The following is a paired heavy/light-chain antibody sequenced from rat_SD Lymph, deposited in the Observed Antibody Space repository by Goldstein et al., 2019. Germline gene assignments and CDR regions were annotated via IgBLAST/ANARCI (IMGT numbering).Light chain of an antibody. CDR1: QSLVASDKNTY. J-gene: IGKJ2-3*01. V-gene: IGKV1S14*01. Sequence: DVVMTQTPPSLSVAIGQSVSISCKSSQSLVASDKNTYLNWLLQSPGRSPKRLIYQVSKLDSGVPDRFSGSGSEKDFTLKISRVEAEDLGVYYCLQGTHLPYTFGAGTKLELK. CDR2: QVS. CDR3: LQGTHLPYT.
Heavy chain of an antibody. Sequence: EVQLVESGGGLVQPGRSLKLSCVASGFTFNNYWMTWIRQAPGKGLEWVASITNTGGSTYYPDSVKGRFTISRDNAKSTLHLQMNSLRSEDTATYYCTRGRFVYWGQGTLVTVSS. CDR1: GFTFNNYW. D-gene: IGHD1-11*01. V-gene: IGHV5-31*01. CDR3: TRGRFVY. J-gene: IGHJ3*01. CDR2: ITNTGGST.